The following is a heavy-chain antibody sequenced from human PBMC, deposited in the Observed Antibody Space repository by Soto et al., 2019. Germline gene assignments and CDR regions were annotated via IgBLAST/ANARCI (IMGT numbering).Heavy chain of an antibody. V-gene: IGHV1-69*06. Sequence: GASVKVSCKASGGTFSSYAISWVRQAPGQGLEWMGGIIPIFGTANYAQKFQGRVTITADKSTSTAYMELSSLRSEDTAVYYCAREGYYDSSFGAFDIWGQGTMVTVSS. D-gene: IGHD3-22*01. CDR1: GGTFSSYA. CDR2: IIPIFGTA. J-gene: IGHJ3*02. CDR3: AREGYYDSSFGAFDI.